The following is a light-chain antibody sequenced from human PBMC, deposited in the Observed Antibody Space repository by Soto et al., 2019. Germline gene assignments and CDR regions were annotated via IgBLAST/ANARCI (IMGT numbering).Light chain of an antibody. Sequence: QSALTQPASVSGSPGQSITISCTGTSSDVGGYNYVSWYQQHPGKAPKLMIYDVSNRPSGVSNRFSGSKSGNTASLTISGLQAEDDADYYCSSYTSSSTIVVFGGGTKLTVL. CDR1: SSDVGGYNY. CDR2: DVS. V-gene: IGLV2-14*01. CDR3: SSYTSSSTIVV. J-gene: IGLJ2*01.